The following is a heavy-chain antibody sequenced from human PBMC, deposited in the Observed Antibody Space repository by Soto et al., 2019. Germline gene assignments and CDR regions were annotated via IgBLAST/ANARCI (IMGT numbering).Heavy chain of an antibody. Sequence: TSETLSLTCVVSGGSLSSYYWSWIRQPPGKGLEWIGYIYYSGSTNYNPSLKSRVTISVDTSKNQFSLKLSSVTAADTAVYYCARWSLDYYDSSGYYYFDYWGQGTLVTVSS. V-gene: IGHV4-59*12. D-gene: IGHD3-22*01. J-gene: IGHJ4*02. CDR1: GGSLSSYY. CDR2: IYYSGST. CDR3: ARWSLDYYDSSGYYYFDY.